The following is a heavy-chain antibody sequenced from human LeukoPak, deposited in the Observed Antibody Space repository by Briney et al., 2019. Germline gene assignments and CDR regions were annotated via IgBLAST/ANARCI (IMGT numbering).Heavy chain of an antibody. J-gene: IGHJ6*02. CDR1: GFTVSSNY. CDR2: IYSGGST. D-gene: IGHD6-13*01. Sequence: SGGSLRLSCAASGFTVSSNYMSWVRQAPGKGLEWVSVIYSGGSTYYADSVKGRFTISRDNSKNTLYLQMNSLRAEDTAVYYCARDWNIAAAGMLYYYYGMDVWGQGTTVTVSS. V-gene: IGHV3-53*01. CDR3: ARDWNIAAAGMLYYYYGMDV.